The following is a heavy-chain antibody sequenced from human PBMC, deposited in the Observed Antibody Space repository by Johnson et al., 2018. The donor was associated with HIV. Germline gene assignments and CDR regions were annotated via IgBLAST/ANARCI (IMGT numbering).Heavy chain of an antibody. D-gene: IGHD4-17*01. CDR3: ARDSTPWGGDYVAYAFDI. CDR1: GFTFSDYY. J-gene: IGHJ3*02. CDR2: ISSSGSTI. Sequence: QVQLVESGGGLVQPGGSPRLSCAASGFTFSDYYMNWIRQAPGKGLEWVSYISSSGSTIYYADFVKGRFTISRDNAKKSLYLQMNSLRAEDTALYYCARDSTPWGGDYVAYAFDIWGRGTMVTVSS. V-gene: IGHV3-11*04.